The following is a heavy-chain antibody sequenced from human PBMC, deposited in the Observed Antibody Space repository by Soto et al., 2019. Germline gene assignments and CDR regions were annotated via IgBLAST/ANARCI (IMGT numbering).Heavy chain of an antibody. CDR1: GFTFSSYG. CDR2: ISYDGSNK. CDR3: AKDRSDDLVRATDFDY. V-gene: IGHV3-30*18. Sequence: QVQLVESGGGVVQPGRSLRLSCAASGFTFSSYGMNWVRQAPGKGLEWVAVISYDGSNKYYADSVKGRFTISRDNSNNSLDLQMNRLRAEDTAVYYCAKDRSDDLVRATDFDYWGQGTLVTVSS. D-gene: IGHD1-26*01. J-gene: IGHJ4*02.